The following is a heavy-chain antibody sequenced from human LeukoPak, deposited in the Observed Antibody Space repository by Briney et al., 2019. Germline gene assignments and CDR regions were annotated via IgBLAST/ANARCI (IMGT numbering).Heavy chain of an antibody. Sequence: GGSLRLPCAASGFTLSSYWMSWVRQAPGKGLEWVANIKQDGSEKYYVDSVKGRFTISRDNAKNSLYLQMNSLRAEDTAVYYCARESDSSSWLDYWGQGTLVTVSS. J-gene: IGHJ4*02. CDR1: GFTLSSYW. CDR2: IKQDGSEK. CDR3: ARESDSSSWLDY. D-gene: IGHD6-13*01. V-gene: IGHV3-7*01.